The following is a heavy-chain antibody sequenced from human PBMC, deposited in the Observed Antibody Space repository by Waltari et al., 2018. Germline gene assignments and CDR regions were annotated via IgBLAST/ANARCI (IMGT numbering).Heavy chain of an antibody. CDR2: ISGSGGST. V-gene: IGHV3-23*04. Sequence: EVQLVESGGGLVQPGGSLRLSCAASGFTFSSYAMSWVRQAPGTGLEWVSAISGSGGSTYYADSVKGRFTISRDNSKNTLYLQMNSLRAEDTAVYYCAKDRVVGATAGSCFDYWGQGTLVTVSS. CDR3: AKDRVVGATAGSCFDY. J-gene: IGHJ4*02. CDR1: GFTFSSYA. D-gene: IGHD1-26*01.